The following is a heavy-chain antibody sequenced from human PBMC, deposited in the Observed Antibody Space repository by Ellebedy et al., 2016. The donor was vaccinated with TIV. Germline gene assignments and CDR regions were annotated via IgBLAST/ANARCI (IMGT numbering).Heavy chain of an antibody. J-gene: IGHJ4*02. V-gene: IGHV3-30*18. Sequence: GGSLRLSCAASGFTFSSYGMHWVRQAPGKGLEWVAVISYDGSNKYYADSVKGRFTISRDNSKNTLYLQMNSLRAEDTAVYYCAKPLGDNWNDVSFFDYWGQGTLVTVSS. CDR3: AKPLGDNWNDVSFFDY. D-gene: IGHD1-1*01. CDR1: GFTFSSYG. CDR2: ISYDGSNK.